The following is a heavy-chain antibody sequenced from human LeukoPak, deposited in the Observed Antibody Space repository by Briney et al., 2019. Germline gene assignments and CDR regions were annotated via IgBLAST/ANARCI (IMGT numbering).Heavy chain of an antibody. J-gene: IGHJ6*02. CDR1: GFTFSSYA. Sequence: GGSLRLPCAASGFTFSSYAMHWVRQAPGKGLEWVAVISYDGSNKYYADSVKGRFTISRDNSKNTLYLQMNSLRAEDTAVYYCASTKYDYVYYYYGMDVWGQGTTVTVSS. V-gene: IGHV3-30-3*01. CDR2: ISYDGSNK. D-gene: IGHD3-16*01. CDR3: ASTKYDYVYYYYGMDV.